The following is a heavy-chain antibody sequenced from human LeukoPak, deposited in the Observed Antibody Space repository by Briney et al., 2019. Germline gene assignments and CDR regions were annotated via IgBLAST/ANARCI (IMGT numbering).Heavy chain of an antibody. Sequence: SVKVSCKASGGTFSSYAISWVRQAPGQGLEWMGGIIPIFGTANYAQKFQGRVTITADKSTSTAYMELSSLRSEDTAVYYCARGVSDSSGYYSNWFDPWGQGTLVTVSS. CDR1: GGTFSSYA. D-gene: IGHD3-22*01. CDR2: IIPIFGTA. V-gene: IGHV1-69*06. CDR3: ARGVSDSSGYYSNWFDP. J-gene: IGHJ5*02.